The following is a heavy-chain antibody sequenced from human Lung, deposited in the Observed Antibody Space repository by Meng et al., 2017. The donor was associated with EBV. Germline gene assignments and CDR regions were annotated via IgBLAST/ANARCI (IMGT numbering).Heavy chain of an antibody. V-gene: IGHV4-39*01. J-gene: IGHJ4*02. D-gene: IGHD4-23*01. CDR3: VRHTFSGNPGGIDS. CDR2: QCHADDT. Sequence: QLAVRESAPGLAKPSETLSLPCTVSCGPISRTGPCGGWIRQPPGKGLEWIGSQCHADDTYYNPSLMGRVTISVDTSKNQVSLKLTSVTAADTSIYYCVRHTFSGNPGGIDSWGQGILVTVSS. CDR1: CGPISRTGPC.